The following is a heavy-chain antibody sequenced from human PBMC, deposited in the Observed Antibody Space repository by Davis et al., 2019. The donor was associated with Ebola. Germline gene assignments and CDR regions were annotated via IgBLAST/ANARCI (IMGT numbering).Heavy chain of an antibody. CDR1: GFSLSTSGVG. Sequence: SGPTLVKPTQTLTLTCTFSGFSLSTSGVGVGWIRQPPGKALEWLALIYWDDDKRYSPSLKTRLTISKDTSKNQVVLTMTNMDPVDTATYYCARNTERITIFGVAREFDPWGQGTLVTVSS. J-gene: IGHJ5*02. CDR3: ARNTERITIFGVAREFDP. V-gene: IGHV2-5*02. D-gene: IGHD3-3*01. CDR2: IYWDDDK.